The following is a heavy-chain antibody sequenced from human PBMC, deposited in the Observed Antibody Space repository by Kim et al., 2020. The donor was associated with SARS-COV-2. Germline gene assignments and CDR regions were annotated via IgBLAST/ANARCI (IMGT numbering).Heavy chain of an antibody. CDR2: INTNTGNP. CDR1: GYTFTSYA. J-gene: IGHJ6*02. Sequence: ASVKVSCKASGYTFTSYAMNWVRQAPGQGLEWMGWINTNTGNPTYAQGFTGRFVFSLDTSVSTAYLQISSLKAEDTAVYYCARVAVTTNYYYYYGMDVWGQGTTVTVSS. D-gene: IGHD4-17*01. V-gene: IGHV7-4-1*02. CDR3: ARVAVTTNYYYYYGMDV.